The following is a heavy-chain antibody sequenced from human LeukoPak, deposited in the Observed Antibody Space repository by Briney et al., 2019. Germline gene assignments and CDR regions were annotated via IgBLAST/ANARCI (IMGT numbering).Heavy chain of an antibody. CDR2: ISSSSSYI. J-gene: IGHJ4*02. CDR1: GFTVSSNY. D-gene: IGHD3-22*01. CDR3: ANSRYDSSGYYGIIGY. V-gene: IGHV3-21*01. Sequence: TGGSLRLSCAASGFTVSSNYMSWVRQGPGKGLEWVSSISSSSSYIYYADSVKGRFTISRDNAKNSLYLQMNSLRAEDTAVYYCANSRYDSSGYYGIIGYWGQGTLVTVSS.